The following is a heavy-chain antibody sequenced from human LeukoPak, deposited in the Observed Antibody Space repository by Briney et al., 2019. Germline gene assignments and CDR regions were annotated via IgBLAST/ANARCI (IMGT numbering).Heavy chain of an antibody. CDR2: ISSSSSYI. D-gene: IGHD4-17*01. CDR1: GFTLSRYG. J-gene: IGHJ4*02. Sequence: GGSLRLSCEVSGFTLSRYGMSWVRQAPGKGLEWVSSISSSSSYIYYADSVKGRFTISRDNAKNSLYLQMNSLRAEDTAVYYCARAPFWVTTARPFDQWGQGTLVTVSS. V-gene: IGHV3-21*01. CDR3: ARAPFWVTTARPFDQ.